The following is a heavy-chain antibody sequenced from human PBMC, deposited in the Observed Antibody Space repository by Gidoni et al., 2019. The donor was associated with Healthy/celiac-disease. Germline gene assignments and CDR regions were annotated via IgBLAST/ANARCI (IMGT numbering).Heavy chain of an antibody. J-gene: IGHJ4*02. V-gene: IGHV4-39*02. CDR1: GGSISSSSYY. CDR2: IYYSGST. CDR3: AREGGTPGYSGYDWNFDY. Sequence: QLQLQASGPGLVKPSETLSLTCTVPGGSISSSSYYWGWIRQPPGKGLEWIGSIYYSGSTYYNPYLKSRVTISVDTSKNQFSLKLSSVTAADTAVYYCAREGGTPGYSGYDWNFDYWGQGTLVTVSS. D-gene: IGHD5-12*01.